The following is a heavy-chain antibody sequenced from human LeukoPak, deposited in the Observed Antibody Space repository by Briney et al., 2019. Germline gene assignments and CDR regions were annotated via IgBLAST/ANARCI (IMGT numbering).Heavy chain of an antibody. V-gene: IGHV1-2*02. D-gene: IGHD2-21*02. CDR3: ASRKKNCGGDCLPFDY. J-gene: IGHJ4*02. CDR1: GYTFTGYY. Sequence: ASVKVSCKASGYTFTGYYMHWVRQAPGQGLEWMGWINPNSGGTNYAQKFQGRVTMTRDTSISTAYMELSRLRSDDTAVYYCASRKKNCGGDCLPFDYWGQGTLVTVSS. CDR2: INPNSGGT.